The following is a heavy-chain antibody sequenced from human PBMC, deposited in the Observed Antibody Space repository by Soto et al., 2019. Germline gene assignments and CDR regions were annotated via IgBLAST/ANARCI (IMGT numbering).Heavy chain of an antibody. J-gene: IGHJ5*02. CDR1: GGSVSSGSYY. CDR2: IYYSGST. CDR3: ARGGPIVVVAYNWFDP. Sequence: SETLSLTCTVSGGSVSSGSYYWSWIRQPPGKGLEWIGYIYYSGSTNYNPSLKSRVTISVDTSKNQFSLKLSSVAAADTAVYYCARGGPIVVVAYNWFDPWGQGTLVTVSS. V-gene: IGHV4-61*01. D-gene: IGHD2-15*01.